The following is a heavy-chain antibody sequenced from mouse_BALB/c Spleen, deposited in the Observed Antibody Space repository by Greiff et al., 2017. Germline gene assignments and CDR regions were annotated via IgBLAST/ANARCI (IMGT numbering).Heavy chain of an antibody. V-gene: IGHV5-6-4*01. CDR3: TREGYGNRYYAMDY. Sequence: DVQLVESGGGLVKPGGSLKLSCAASGFTFSSYTMSWVRQTPEKRLEWVATISSGGSYTYYPDSVKGRFTISRDNAKNTLYLQMSSLKSEDTAMYYCTREGYGNRYYAMDYWGQGTSVTVSS. D-gene: IGHD2-10*02. J-gene: IGHJ4*01. CDR2: ISSGGSYT. CDR1: GFTFSSYT.